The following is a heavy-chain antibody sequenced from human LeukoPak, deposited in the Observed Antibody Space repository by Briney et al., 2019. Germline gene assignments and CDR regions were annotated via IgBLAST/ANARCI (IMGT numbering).Heavy chain of an antibody. CDR3: ARLSAYYYDSSGTVDY. CDR1: GGSFSGYY. Sequence: PSETLSLTCAVYGGSFSGYYWSWIRQPPGKGLEWIGEINHSGSTNYNPSLKSRVTISVDTSKNQFSLKLSSVTAADTAVYYCARLSAYYYDSSGTVDYWGQGTLVTVSS. CDR2: INHSGST. D-gene: IGHD3-22*01. V-gene: IGHV4-34*01. J-gene: IGHJ4*02.